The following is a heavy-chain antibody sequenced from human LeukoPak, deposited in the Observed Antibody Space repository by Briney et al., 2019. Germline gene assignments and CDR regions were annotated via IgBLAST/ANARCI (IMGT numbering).Heavy chain of an antibody. CDR3: AKDPTTVTTGDY. V-gene: IGHV3-23*01. J-gene: IGHJ4*02. CDR1: GFTFSSYA. D-gene: IGHD4-17*01. Sequence: GGALRLSCAASGFTFSSYAMSGVGQAPGKGVDGVSSISGSGGSTYYADSVKGRFTISRDNSKTTLYLQMNSLRAEDTAVYYCAKDPTTVTTGDYWGQGTLVTVSS. CDR2: ISGSGGST.